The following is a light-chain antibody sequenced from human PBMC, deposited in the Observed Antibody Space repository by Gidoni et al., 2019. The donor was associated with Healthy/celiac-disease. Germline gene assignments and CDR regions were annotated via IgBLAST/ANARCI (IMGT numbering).Light chain of an antibody. J-gene: IGKJ4*01. Sequence: DIQMTQSPSTLSASVGDRVTITCRASQSISSWLAWYQQKPGKAPKLLIYKASSLESGVPSRFSGSGSGTGFTLTISSLQPDDFATYYCQQYNSYSPALTFGGGTKVEIK. CDR1: QSISSW. V-gene: IGKV1-5*03. CDR3: QQYNSYSPALT. CDR2: KAS.